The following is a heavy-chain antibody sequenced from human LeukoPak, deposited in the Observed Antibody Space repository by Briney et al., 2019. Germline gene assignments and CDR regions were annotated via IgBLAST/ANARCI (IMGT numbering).Heavy chain of an antibody. V-gene: IGHV5-51*01. Sequence: GESLKISCKGSGYSFTSYWIGWVRQMPGKGLEWMGIIYPGDSDTRYSPSFQGQATISADKSISTAYLQWSSLKASDTAMYYCARQMTTVTHYYYYYGMDVWGQGTTVTVSS. CDR1: GYSFTSYW. J-gene: IGHJ6*02. CDR2: IYPGDSDT. D-gene: IGHD4-17*01. CDR3: ARQMTTVTHYYYYYGMDV.